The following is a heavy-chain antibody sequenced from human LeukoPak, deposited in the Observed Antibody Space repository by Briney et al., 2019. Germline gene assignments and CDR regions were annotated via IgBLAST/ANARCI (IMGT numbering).Heavy chain of an antibody. CDR2: ISSDESST. V-gene: IGHV3-74*01. CDR3: ARERGSFLRYFDS. J-gene: IGHJ4*02. Sequence: GGSLRLFCAASGFTFSNYWMHWVRQAPGEGLVWVSRISSDESSTNYADSVKGRFTISRDNTKNTLYLQMNSLRAEDTAVYFCARERGSFLRYFDSWDQGTLVTVSS. D-gene: IGHD1-26*01. CDR1: GFTFSNYW.